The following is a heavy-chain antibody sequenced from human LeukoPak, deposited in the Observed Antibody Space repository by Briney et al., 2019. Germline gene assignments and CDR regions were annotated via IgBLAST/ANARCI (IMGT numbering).Heavy chain of an antibody. V-gene: IGHV4-30-4*01. CDR3: ARVGDTTVIDY. Sequence: SQTLSLTCTVSGGSISSGDYYWSWIRQPPGKGLEWIGYIYYSGSTYYNPSLKSRVTISVDASKNQFSLKLSSVTAADTAVYYCARVGDTTVIDYWGQGTLVTVSS. CDR2: IYYSGST. D-gene: IGHD4-17*01. J-gene: IGHJ4*02. CDR1: GGSISSGDYY.